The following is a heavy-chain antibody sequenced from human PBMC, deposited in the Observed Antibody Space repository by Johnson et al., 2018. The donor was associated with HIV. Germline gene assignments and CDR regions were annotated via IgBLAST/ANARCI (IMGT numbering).Heavy chain of an antibody. D-gene: IGHD3-16*02. CDR2: ISYDGSNK. Sequence: QVQLVESGGGLVQPGGSLRLSCAASGFTFSNYDMPWVRQAPGKGLEWVAVISYDGSNKYYADSVKGRFTISRANAKNTLYLQKNRLRAEDTAVDSCVRSTRGGHYDYVWGSYRYPDHDAFDIWGQGTMVTVSS. V-gene: IGHV3-30-3*01. CDR1: GFTFSNYD. CDR3: VRSTRGGHYDYVWGSYRYPDHDAFDI. J-gene: IGHJ3*02.